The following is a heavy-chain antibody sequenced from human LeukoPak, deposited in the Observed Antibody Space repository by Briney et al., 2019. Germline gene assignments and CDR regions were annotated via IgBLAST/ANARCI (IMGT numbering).Heavy chain of an antibody. CDR3: ARVRSVGGNPHAFNI. V-gene: IGHV3-21*01. CDR1: GFTFSSYW. J-gene: IGHJ3*02. Sequence: GGSLRLSCAASGFTFSSYWMHWVRQAPGKGLEWVSAITATSLHIYYADSVKGRFTISRDNAKNSLYLQMNSLRVEDTALYYCARVRSVGGNPHAFNIWGQGTMVTVSS. D-gene: IGHD4-23*01. CDR2: ITATSLHI.